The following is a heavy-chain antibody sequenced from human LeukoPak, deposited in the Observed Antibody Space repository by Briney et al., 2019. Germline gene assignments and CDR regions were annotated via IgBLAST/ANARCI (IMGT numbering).Heavy chain of an antibody. CDR3: ARPNYRGNSGWDY. J-gene: IGHJ4*02. CDR1: GGSFSGYY. V-gene: IGHV4-34*01. D-gene: IGHD4-23*01. Sequence: SETLSLTCAVYGGSFSGYYWSWIRQPPGKGLEWIGEINHSGSTNYNPSLKSRVTISVDTSKNQFSLKLSSVTAADTAVYYCARPNYRGNSGWDYWGQGNLVTVSS. CDR2: INHSGST.